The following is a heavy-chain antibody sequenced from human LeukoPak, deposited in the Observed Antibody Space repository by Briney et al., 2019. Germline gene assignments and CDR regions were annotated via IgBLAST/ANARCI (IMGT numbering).Heavy chain of an antibody. V-gene: IGHV4-39*07. D-gene: IGHD6-19*01. CDR3: ARVTFSSGSRLLFDY. CDR1: GGSISSSSYY. Sequence: SETLSLTCTVSGGSISSSSYYWGWIRQPPGKGLEWIGSIYYSGSTYYNPSLKSRVTISVDTSKNQFSLKLSSVTAADTAVYYCARVTFSSGSRLLFDYWGQGTLVTVSS. J-gene: IGHJ4*02. CDR2: IYYSGST.